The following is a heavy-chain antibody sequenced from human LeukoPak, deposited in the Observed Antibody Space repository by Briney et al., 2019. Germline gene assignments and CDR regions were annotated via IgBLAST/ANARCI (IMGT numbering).Heavy chain of an antibody. D-gene: IGHD3-9*01. CDR3: AKANPDFLTTDDY. J-gene: IGHJ4*02. CDR2: ISGSGGST. Sequence: GGSLRLSCAASGFTFSSYAMGWVRQAPGKGLEWVSVISGSGGSTYYADSVKGRFTISRDNSQNTLYLQMNSLRAEDSAVYYCAKANPDFLTTDDYWGQGTLVTVSS. CDR1: GFTFSSYA. V-gene: IGHV3-23*01.